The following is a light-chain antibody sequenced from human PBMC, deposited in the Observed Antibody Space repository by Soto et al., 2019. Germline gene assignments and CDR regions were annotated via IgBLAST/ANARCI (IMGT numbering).Light chain of an antibody. CDR2: STS. J-gene: IGKJ4*01. Sequence: DIQMTQSTSSLSASVGDRVTITCRASQSIAHYLTWYQQRPGKAPNLLIHSTSTLQSGVPSRFSGSGSGTDFSLTISSLQPEDFATYYCQQSYKTPLTFGGGTKVELK. CDR3: QQSYKTPLT. V-gene: IGKV1-39*01. CDR1: QSIAHY.